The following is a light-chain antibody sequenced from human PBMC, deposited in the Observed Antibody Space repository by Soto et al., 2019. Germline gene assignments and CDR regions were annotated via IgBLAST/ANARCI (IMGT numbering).Light chain of an antibody. V-gene: IGKV3-11*01. J-gene: IGKJ2*01. CDR1: QSVSSN. Sequence: EIVLTQSPATLSLSPGERATLYCRASQSVSSNLAWYQQKLGQAPRLLIYDAFNRATGIPARFSGSGSGTDFTLTISNLEPEDFAVYYCQQRSSWPTFGQGTKLEIK. CDR2: DAF. CDR3: QQRSSWPT.